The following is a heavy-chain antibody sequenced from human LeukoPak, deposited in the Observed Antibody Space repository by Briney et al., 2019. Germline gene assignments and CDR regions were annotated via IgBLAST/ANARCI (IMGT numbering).Heavy chain of an antibody. D-gene: IGHD6-13*01. J-gene: IGHJ5*02. CDR1: GFSFGSYW. CDR3: AKNPGAAAGRGWFDP. V-gene: IGHV3-30*18. CDR2: ISYDGSNK. Sequence: GGSLRLSCVASGFSFGSYWMAWVRQAPGKGLEWVAVISYDGSNKYYADSVKGRFTISRDNSKNMLYLQMNSLRAEDTAVYYCAKNPGAAAGRGWFDPWGQGTLVTVSS.